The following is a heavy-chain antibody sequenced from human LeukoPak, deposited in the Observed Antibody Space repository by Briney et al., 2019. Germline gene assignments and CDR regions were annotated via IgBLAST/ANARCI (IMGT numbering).Heavy chain of an antibody. CDR3: ARSLGTYWGKDFLNWFDP. Sequence: GASVKVSCKVSGYTLTELSMHWVRQAPGKGLEWMGGFDPEDGETIYAQKFQGRVTMTRNTSLSTAYMELTSLKSEDTAVYYCARSLGTYWGKDFLNWFDPWGQGTLVTVSS. CDR1: GYTLTELS. J-gene: IGHJ5*02. V-gene: IGHV1-24*01. D-gene: IGHD3-16*01. CDR2: FDPEDGET.